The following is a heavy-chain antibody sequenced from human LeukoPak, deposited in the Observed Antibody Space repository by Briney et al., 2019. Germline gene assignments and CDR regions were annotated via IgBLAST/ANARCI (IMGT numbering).Heavy chain of an antibody. Sequence: VGSLRLPCAASGFTFSSYEMNWVRQAPGKGLEWVSYISSSGSTIYYADSVKGRFTISRDNAKNSLYLQMNSLRAEDTAVYYCAREGGYSYGHTYYYYYYGMDVWGKGTTVTVSS. J-gene: IGHJ6*04. CDR2: ISSSGSTI. D-gene: IGHD5-18*01. CDR1: GFTFSSYE. CDR3: AREGGYSYGHTYYYYYYGMDV. V-gene: IGHV3-48*03.